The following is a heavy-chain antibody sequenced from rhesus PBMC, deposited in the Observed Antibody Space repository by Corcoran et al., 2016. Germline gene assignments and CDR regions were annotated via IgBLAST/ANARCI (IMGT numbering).Heavy chain of an antibody. CDR3: AKAYSSGPPFDY. CDR1: GFTFNLYG. Sequence: EVQLVETGGGLVQPGGSLKLSCAASGFTFNLYGMNWVRQAPGKGLQWVSAIKLVGRSTYYADSVKGRFTISRDNSKNTLSLQMNSLRAEDTAVYFCAKAYSSGPPFDYWGQGVLVTVSS. CDR2: IKLVGRST. V-gene: IGHV3S5*01. J-gene: IGHJ4*01. D-gene: IGHD6-31*01.